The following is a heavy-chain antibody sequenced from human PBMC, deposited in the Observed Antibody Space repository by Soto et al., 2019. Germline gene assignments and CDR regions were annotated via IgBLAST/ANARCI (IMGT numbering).Heavy chain of an antibody. CDR3: ARDSEGFGAAFDI. V-gene: IGHV4-31*03. CDR2: IYYSGST. J-gene: IGHJ3*02. Sequence: QVQLQESGPGLVKPSQTLSLTCTVSGGSISSDGYYWSWIRQHPGKGLEWIGYIYYSGSTYYNPSLKSRVTISVDTSNKQCSLKLSSVTAADTAVYYWARDSEGFGAAFDIWAQGTMVTVSS. CDR1: GGSISSDGYY. D-gene: IGHD3-10*01.